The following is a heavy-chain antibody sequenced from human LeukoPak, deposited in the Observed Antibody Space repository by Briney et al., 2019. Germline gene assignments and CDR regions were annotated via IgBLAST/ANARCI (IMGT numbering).Heavy chain of an antibody. CDR3: ARGLDRYDSGRDGFDI. V-gene: IGHV4-4*07. D-gene: IGHD3-22*01. Sequence: PSETLSLTCTVSGDSMTYCYWNWVRQPAGKGLQWIGRILTSGTTHYNPSLNSRVAMSVDSSKNQFSLTLTSVTAADTAVYYCARGLDRYDSGRDGFDIWGQGKMVTVSS. CDR2: ILTSGTT. CDR1: GDSMTYCY. J-gene: IGHJ3*02.